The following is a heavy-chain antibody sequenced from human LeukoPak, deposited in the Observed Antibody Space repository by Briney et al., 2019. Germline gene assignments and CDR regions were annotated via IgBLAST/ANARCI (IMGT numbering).Heavy chain of an antibody. CDR1: GFTFSSYS. V-gene: IGHV3-21*01. Sequence: GGSLRLSCAASGFTFSSYSMNWVRQAPGKGLEWVSSISSSSSYIYYADSVKGRFTISRDNAKNSLYLQMNSLRAEDTAVYYCAREWDYYGSGSYIDYWGQGTLVTVSS. J-gene: IGHJ4*02. CDR2: ISSSSSYI. D-gene: IGHD3-10*01. CDR3: AREWDYYGSGSYIDY.